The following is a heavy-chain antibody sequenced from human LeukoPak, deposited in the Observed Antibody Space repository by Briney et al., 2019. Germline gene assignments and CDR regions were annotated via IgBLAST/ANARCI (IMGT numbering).Heavy chain of an antibody. J-gene: IGHJ6*02. Sequence: PGGSLRLSCAASGLTFNNYGMHWVRQAPGKGLEWVAVISHDGSNKYYADSVKGRFTISRDNSKNTLYLQMNSLRADDTAVYYCASSWVYYYYGMDVWGQGTTVTVSS. CDR3: ASSWVYYYYGMDV. CDR1: GLTFNNYG. CDR2: ISHDGSNK. V-gene: IGHV3-30*03. D-gene: IGHD2-2*01.